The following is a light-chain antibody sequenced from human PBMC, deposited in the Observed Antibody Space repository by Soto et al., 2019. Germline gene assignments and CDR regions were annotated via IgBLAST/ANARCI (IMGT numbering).Light chain of an antibody. Sequence: DIQMTQSPSTLSGSVGDRVTITCRASQTISSWLAWYQQKPGNAPKLLIYKASTLKSGVPSRFSGSGYGTDFNLTISNLQPEDFATYYCQQLYSHPLTFGGGTKVDIK. CDR2: KAS. CDR1: QTISSW. CDR3: QQLYSHPLT. V-gene: IGKV1-5*03. J-gene: IGKJ4*01.